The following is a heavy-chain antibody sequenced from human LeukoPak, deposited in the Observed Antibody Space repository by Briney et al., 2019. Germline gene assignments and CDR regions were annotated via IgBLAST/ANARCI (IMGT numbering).Heavy chain of an antibody. D-gene: IGHD3-3*01. J-gene: IGHJ3*02. V-gene: IGHV5-51*01. CDR3: ARPLSLTYYDFWSGYESDAFDI. Sequence: GESLKIPCKGSGYSFTSYWIGWVRQMPGKGLEGMGIIYPGDSYTRYSPSFQGQVTISADKSISTAYLQWSSLKASDTAMYYCARPLSLTYYDFWSGYESDAFDIWGQGTMVTVSS. CDR2: IYPGDSYT. CDR1: GYSFTSYW.